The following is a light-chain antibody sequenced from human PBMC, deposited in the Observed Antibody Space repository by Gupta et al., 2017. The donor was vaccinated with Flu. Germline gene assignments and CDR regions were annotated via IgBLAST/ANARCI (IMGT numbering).Light chain of an antibody. V-gene: IGLV3-21*02. CDR3: QAQAGHTDLPV. CDR1: KIGTKS. J-gene: IGLJ3*02. Sequence: SYVLTQAPARAEGPGQTARITCGGNKIGTKSVHWYQQKAEQAPVLVGYDESVRRSGIPERFSASTSGSTATPSTPMAEAGDGADDDGQAQAGHTDLPVFGGGT. CDR2: DES.